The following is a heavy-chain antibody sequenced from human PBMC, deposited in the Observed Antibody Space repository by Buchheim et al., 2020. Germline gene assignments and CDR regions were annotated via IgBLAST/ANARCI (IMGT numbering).Heavy chain of an antibody. CDR1: GYSFTTYW. Sequence: EVQLVQSGAEVKRPGESLKISCKGSGYSFTTYWIGWVRQMPEKGLEWMGMIYPGDSDTRYSPSFQGQVTISVDKSFSTAYLQWSSLKASDSAMYYCVCSFGYCTYSVCRLFDYWGQGT. V-gene: IGHV5-51*01. J-gene: IGHJ4*02. CDR2: IYPGDSDT. D-gene: IGHD2-8*01. CDR3: VCSFGYCTYSVCRLFDY.